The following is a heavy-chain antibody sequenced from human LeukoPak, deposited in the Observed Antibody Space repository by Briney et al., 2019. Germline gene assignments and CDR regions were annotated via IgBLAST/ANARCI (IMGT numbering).Heavy chain of an antibody. V-gene: IGHV1-8*03. CDR1: GYTFTSYD. Sequence: SVTVSCKASGYTFTSYDINWVRQATGQGLEWMGWMNPNSGNTGYAQKFQDRVTITRNTSISTAYMELSSLRSEDTAVYYCARAYSSGYSHNAFDIWGQGTMVTVSS. J-gene: IGHJ3*02. D-gene: IGHD3-22*01. CDR2: MNPNSGNT. CDR3: ARAYSSGYSHNAFDI.